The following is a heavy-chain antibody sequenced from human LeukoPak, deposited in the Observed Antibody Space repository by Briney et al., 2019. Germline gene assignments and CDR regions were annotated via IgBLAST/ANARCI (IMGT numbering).Heavy chain of an antibody. CDR3: ARAKPKNMVRGLIMRRESRYYFDY. V-gene: IGHV3-53*01. CDR1: GFTFSSYN. J-gene: IGHJ4*02. D-gene: IGHD3-10*01. CDR2: IYSSGST. Sequence: GGSLRLSCAASGFTFSSYNMSWVRQAPGKGLEWVSVIYSSGSTYYADSVKGRFTISRDNSKSTLYIQMNSLRAEDTAVYYCARAKPKNMVRGLIMRRESRYYFDYWGQGTLVTVSS.